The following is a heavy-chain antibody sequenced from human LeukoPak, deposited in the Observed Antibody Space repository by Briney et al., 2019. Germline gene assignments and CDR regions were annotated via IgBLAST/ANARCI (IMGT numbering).Heavy chain of an antibody. V-gene: IGHV3-23*01. D-gene: IGHD2-15*01. CDR1: GFTFSSYA. CDR3: ARSVVVVAAPDAFDI. Sequence: GGSLRLSCAASGFTFSSYAMSWVRQAPGKGLEWVSAISGSGGSTYYADSVKGRFTISRDNSKDTLYLQMNTLRAEDTAAYYCARSVVVVAAPDAFDIWGQGTMVTVSS. J-gene: IGHJ3*02. CDR2: ISGSGGST.